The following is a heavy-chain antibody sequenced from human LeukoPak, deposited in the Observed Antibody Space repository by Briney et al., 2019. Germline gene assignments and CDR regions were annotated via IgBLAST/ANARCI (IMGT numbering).Heavy chain of an antibody. D-gene: IGHD6-19*01. CDR2: IYTSGST. CDR1: GGSISSGSYY. Sequence: PSETLSLTCTVSGGSISSGSYYWSWIRQPAGKGLEWIGRIYTSGSTNYNPSLKGRVTISVDTSKNQFSLKLSSVTAADTAVYYCARVHGYSSGYDAFDIWGQGTMVTVSS. J-gene: IGHJ3*02. V-gene: IGHV4-61*02. CDR3: ARVHGYSSGYDAFDI.